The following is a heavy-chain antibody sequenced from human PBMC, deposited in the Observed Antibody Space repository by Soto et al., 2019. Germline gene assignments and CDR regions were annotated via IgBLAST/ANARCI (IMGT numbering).Heavy chain of an antibody. V-gene: IGHV3-23*01. D-gene: IGHD1-7*01. J-gene: IGHJ4*02. CDR2: ISASGDNT. Sequence: GSGRFSCAGSGLTFNSYGTSWLRQAPGKGLEWVSAISASGDNTYYADSVKGRFTISRDSSNNTLYLQMNSLRADDTALYYCVKLRLELLYLDSWGLGALVTVSS. CDR3: VKLRLELLYLDS. CDR1: GLTFNSYG.